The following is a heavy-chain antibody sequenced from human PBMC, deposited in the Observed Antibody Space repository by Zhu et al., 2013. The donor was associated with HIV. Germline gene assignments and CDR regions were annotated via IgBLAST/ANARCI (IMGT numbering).Heavy chain of an antibody. CDR1: GYTFTSYG. CDR3: ARGPXTAELDY. CDR2: ISAYSGNT. J-gene: IGHJ4*02. V-gene: IGHV1-18*01. D-gene: IGHD7-27*01. Sequence: QVNLVQSGGEVKKPGASVKVSCKASGYTFTSYGITWVRQAPGQGLEWMGWISAYSGNTKYTEKFQGRVTMTTEISTRTGYMELRSLRSDDTAVYYCARGPXTAELDYWGQGTLVTVSS.